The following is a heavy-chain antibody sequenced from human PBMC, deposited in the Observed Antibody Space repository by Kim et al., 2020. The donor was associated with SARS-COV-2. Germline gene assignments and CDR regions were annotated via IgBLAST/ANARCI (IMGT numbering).Heavy chain of an antibody. CDR3: ATVKVYDYIWGSYHL. CDR1: GYTLTELS. J-gene: IGHJ4*02. Sequence: ASVKVSCKVSGYTLTELSMHWVRQAPGKGLEWMGGFDPEDGETIYAQKFQGRVTMTEDTSTDTAYMELSSLRSEDTAVYYCATVKVYDYIWGSYHLWGQGTLVTVSS. D-gene: IGHD3-16*02. V-gene: IGHV1-24*01. CDR2: FDPEDGET.